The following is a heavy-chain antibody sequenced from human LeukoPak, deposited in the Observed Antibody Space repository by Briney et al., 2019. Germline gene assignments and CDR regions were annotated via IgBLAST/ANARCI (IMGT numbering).Heavy chain of an antibody. CDR2: IYYSGST. CDR1: DGSISSYY. J-gene: IGHJ6*03. Sequence: SETLSLTCTVSDGSISSYYWSWIRQPPGKGLEWIGYIYYSGSTNYNPSLKSRVTISVDTSKNQFSLKLSSVTAADTAVYYCARISSGYYRYYYYYYMDVWGKGTTVIISS. CDR3: ARISSGYYRYYYYYYMDV. V-gene: IGHV4-59*01. D-gene: IGHD3-22*01.